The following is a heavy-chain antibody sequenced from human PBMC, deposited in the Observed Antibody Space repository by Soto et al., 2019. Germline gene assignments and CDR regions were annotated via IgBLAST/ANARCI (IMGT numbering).Heavy chain of an antibody. CDR1: GYTFTSYG. Sequence: GASVKVSCKASGYTFTSYGISWVRQAPGQGLEWMGWISAYNGNTNYAQKLQGRVTMTTDTSTSTAYMELRSLRSDDTAVYYCARDRSLCSGGSCYSSAFDIWGQGTMVTVS. J-gene: IGHJ3*02. CDR2: ISAYNGNT. V-gene: IGHV1-18*01. CDR3: ARDRSLCSGGSCYSSAFDI. D-gene: IGHD2-15*01.